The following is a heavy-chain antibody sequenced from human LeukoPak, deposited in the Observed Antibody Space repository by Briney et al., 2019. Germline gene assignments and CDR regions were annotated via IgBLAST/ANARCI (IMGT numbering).Heavy chain of an antibody. CDR3: ARDGGSGTRSYYYYGMDV. V-gene: IGHV3-48*04. D-gene: IGHD3-10*01. CDR2: ISSSSTTI. J-gene: IGHJ6*02. Sequence: GGSLRLSCAASGFTFSSYSMNWFRQAPGKGLEWVSYISSSSTTIYYVDSVKGRFTISRDNAKNSLYLQLNSLRAEDTAVYYCARDGGSGTRSYYYYGMDVWGQGTTVTVSS. CDR1: GFTFSSYS.